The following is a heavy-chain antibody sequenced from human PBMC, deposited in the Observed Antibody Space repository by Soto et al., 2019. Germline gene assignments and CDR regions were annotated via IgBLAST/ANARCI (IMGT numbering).Heavy chain of an antibody. CDR3: ASALDTVTTDFDP. D-gene: IGHD4-17*01. J-gene: IGHJ5*02. V-gene: IGHV1-69*01. Sequence: QVQLVQSGAEVQKPGSSVKVSCKASGGTFSSYAISWVRQAPGQGLEWMGGIIPIFGTANYAQKFQGRVTITADEATSTASMELSSLRSEDAAVYYCASALDTVTTDFDPWGQGTLVTVSS. CDR2: IIPIFGTA. CDR1: GGTFSSYA.